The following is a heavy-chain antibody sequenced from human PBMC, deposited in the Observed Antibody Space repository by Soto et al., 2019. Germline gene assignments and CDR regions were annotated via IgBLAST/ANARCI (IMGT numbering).Heavy chain of an antibody. Sequence: LSLTCTVSGGSISSGDYYWSWIRQPPGKGLEWIGYIYYSGSTYYNPSLKSRVTISVDTSKNQFSLKLSSVTVADTAVYYCARAGAMVTSEYFDYWGQGTLVTVSS. D-gene: IGHD5-18*01. CDR3: ARAGAMVTSEYFDY. CDR1: GGSISSGDYY. CDR2: IYYSGST. V-gene: IGHV4-30-4*01. J-gene: IGHJ4*02.